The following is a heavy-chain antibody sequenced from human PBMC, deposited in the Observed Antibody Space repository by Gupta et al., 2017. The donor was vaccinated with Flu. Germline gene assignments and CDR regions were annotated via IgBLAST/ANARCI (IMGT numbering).Heavy chain of an antibody. Sequence: EVQLAESGGGLVQPGGSLRLSCAASGFTFSNFWLSWVRQAPGKGLEWVANIKEDGSEKYYMDSVKGRFTISRENAENSLYLQMNSLRAEDTAVYYCARDARDCSGTRCLLKGLLDHWGQGTLVTVSS. J-gene: IGHJ4*02. CDR3: ARDARDCSGTRCLLKGLLDH. D-gene: IGHD2-2*01. CDR2: IKEDGSEK. V-gene: IGHV3-7*01. CDR1: GFTFSNFW.